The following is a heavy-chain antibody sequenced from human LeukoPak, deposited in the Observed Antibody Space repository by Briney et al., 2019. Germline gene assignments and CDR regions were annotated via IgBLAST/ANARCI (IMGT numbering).Heavy chain of an antibody. V-gene: IGHV4-31*03. D-gene: IGHD1-26*01. Sequence: TLSLTCIVSGVSISGGDYWSWIRQHPGKGLEWIGYIFYRGNTYYSPSLKSRVSMSIDTSKNRFSLMLSSVTAADTAVYYCARVVEYSGRFDPWGQGTLVTVFS. CDR3: ARVVEYSGRFDP. CDR2: IFYRGNT. J-gene: IGHJ5*02. CDR1: GVSISGGDY.